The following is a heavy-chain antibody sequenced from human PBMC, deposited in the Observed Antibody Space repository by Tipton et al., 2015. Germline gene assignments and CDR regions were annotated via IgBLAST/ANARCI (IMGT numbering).Heavy chain of an antibody. D-gene: IGHD5-12*01. CDR3: ARSGYTYGMDV. J-gene: IGHJ6*02. Sequence: TLSLTCSVSGGSLSSGGFSWSWIRQPPGKGLEWSGYIYQGGSTYYTPSLKSRVTMSVDRPKNQFSLKLTSVTAADTAVYYCARSGYTYGMDVWGQGTTVTVSS. CDR1: GGSLSSGGFS. CDR2: IYQGGST. V-gene: IGHV4-30-2*01.